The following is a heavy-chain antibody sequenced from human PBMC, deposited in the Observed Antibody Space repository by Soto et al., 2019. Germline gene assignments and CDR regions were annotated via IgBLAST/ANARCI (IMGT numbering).Heavy chain of an antibody. J-gene: IGHJ4*02. CDR1: GFSFSSYS. V-gene: IGHV3-30-3*01. Sequence: QVQLVESGGGVVQPGGSLRLSCVASGFSFSSYSFHWIRQAPGKGLEWVALISYDGIRKNYEDSVKGRFTISRDSSNNTVYLQMNSLRSDDTAVYYCARSIAVAGLDYWGQGTLVTVS. CDR2: ISYDGIRK. D-gene: IGHD6-19*01. CDR3: ARSIAVAGLDY.